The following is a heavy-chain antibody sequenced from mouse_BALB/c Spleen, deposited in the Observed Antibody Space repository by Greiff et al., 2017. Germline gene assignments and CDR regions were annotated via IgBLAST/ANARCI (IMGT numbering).Heavy chain of an antibody. D-gene: IGHD1-1*01. CDR1: GFNIKDTY. CDR2: IDPANGNT. J-gene: IGHJ4*01. CDR3: ARHGSSPHYYAMDY. V-gene: IGHV14-3*02. Sequence: LVESGAELVKPGASVKLSCTASGFNIKDTYMHWVKQRPEQGLEWIGRIDPANGNTKYDPKFQGKATITADTSSNTAYLQLTSLTSEDTAVYYCARHGSSPHYYAMDYWGQGTSVTVSS.